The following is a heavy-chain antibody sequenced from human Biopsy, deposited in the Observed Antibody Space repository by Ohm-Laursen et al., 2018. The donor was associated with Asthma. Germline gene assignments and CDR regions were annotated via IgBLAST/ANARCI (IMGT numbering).Heavy chain of an antibody. CDR3: ASQSSGPDFWSGYYYFDY. V-gene: IGHV3-30*03. CDR1: GFAFSSYG. D-gene: IGHD3-3*01. CDR2: ISYDGSNK. J-gene: IGHJ4*02. Sequence: SLRLSCAASGFAFSSYGMHWVRQAPGKGLEWVAVISYDGSNKYYADSVKGRFTISRDNSKNTLYLQMNSLRAEDTAVYYCASQSSGPDFWSGYYYFDYWGQGTLVTVSS.